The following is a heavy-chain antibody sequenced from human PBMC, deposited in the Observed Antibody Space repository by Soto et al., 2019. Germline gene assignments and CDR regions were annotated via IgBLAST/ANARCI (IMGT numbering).Heavy chain of an antibody. D-gene: IGHD6-6*01. J-gene: IGHJ4*02. CDR2: MFASGST. CDR3: ARGRYNTGSSIPYFDN. CDR1: GDSITSYD. Sequence: QLQLQESGPGLVKPSETVSLTCTVSGDSITSYDWSWMRQPAGKGLEWIGRMFASGSTNYNPSLRSRVTSSIDRAKKQFSLKLNSVTAADTAVYFCARGRYNTGSSIPYFDNWGQGTLVTVSS. V-gene: IGHV4-4*07.